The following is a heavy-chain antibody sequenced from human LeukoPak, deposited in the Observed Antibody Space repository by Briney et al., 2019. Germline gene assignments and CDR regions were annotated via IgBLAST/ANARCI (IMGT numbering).Heavy chain of an antibody. V-gene: IGHV3-21*01. CDR1: GFTFSSYS. J-gene: IGHJ4*02. Sequence: PGGSLRLSCAASGFTFSSYSMNWVRQAPGKGLEWVSSISTSSFKIYYADSVKGRFTISRDNAKNSLYLQMNSLRAEDTAVYYCARDQDMSGYTKKTYDYWGQGTLVTVSS. CDR3: ARDQDMSGYTKKTYDY. D-gene: IGHD5-18*01. CDR2: ISTSSFKI.